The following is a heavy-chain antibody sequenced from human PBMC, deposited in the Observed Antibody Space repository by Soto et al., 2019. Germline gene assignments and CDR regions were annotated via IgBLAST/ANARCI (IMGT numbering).Heavy chain of an antibody. D-gene: IGHD6-13*01. CDR1: GYTFTSYG. CDR2: ISAYNGNT. V-gene: IGHV1-18*01. Sequence: ASVKVSCKASGYTFTSYGISWVRQAPGQGLEWMGWISAYNGNTNNAQKLQGRVTMATDTSTNTAYMELRSLRSDDTAVYYCARARKYSSSWPFYFDYWGQGTLVTVSS. CDR3: ARARKYSSSWPFYFDY. J-gene: IGHJ4*02.